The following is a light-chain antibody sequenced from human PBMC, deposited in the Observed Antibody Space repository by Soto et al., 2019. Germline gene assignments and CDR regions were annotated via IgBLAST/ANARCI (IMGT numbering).Light chain of an antibody. CDR1: SSNIGSHS. CDR3: QSYDNILRAWV. Sequence: VLTQPPSPSGTPGRTGTISSSGSSSNIGSHSVYWCQQLPGTASKLLMYAYSNRPSGVPDRISGSSSATSASLAITGLQAEDEADYYCQSYDNILRAWVFGGGTKLTVL. CDR2: AYS. J-gene: IGLJ3*02. V-gene: IGLV1-44*01.